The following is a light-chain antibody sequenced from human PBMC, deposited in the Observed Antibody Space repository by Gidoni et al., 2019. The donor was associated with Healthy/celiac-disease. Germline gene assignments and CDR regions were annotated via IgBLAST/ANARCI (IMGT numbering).Light chain of an antibody. Sequence: EIVLTQSPGTLSLSTGERATLSCRASQSVSSSYLAGYQQKPGQAPRLLIYGASSRATGIPDRFSGSGSGTDFTLTISRLEPEDFAVYYCQQYGSSPPFTFGPGTKVDIK. V-gene: IGKV3-20*01. CDR2: GAS. CDR3: QQYGSSPPFT. J-gene: IGKJ3*01. CDR1: QSVSSSY.